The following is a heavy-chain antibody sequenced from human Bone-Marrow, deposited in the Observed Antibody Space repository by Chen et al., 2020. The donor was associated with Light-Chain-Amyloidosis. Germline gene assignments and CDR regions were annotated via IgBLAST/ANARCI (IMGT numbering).Heavy chain of an antibody. V-gene: IGHV3-15*01. Sequence: EVNLVESGGGLVKPGGSLRLSCAASGFTFSGAWMSWVRQAPGKGLEWLGRIKSDADGGTTDYAAPVQGRFSISRDDSKKTLYLQMSSLKFEDTAMYYCTTDGRTDYWGQGTLVTVSS. CDR2: IKSDADGGTT. J-gene: IGHJ4*02. CDR3: TTDGRTDY. CDR1: GFTFSGAW.